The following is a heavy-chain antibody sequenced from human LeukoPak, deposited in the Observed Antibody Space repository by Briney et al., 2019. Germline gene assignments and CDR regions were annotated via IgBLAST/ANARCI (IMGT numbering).Heavy chain of an antibody. CDR1: GFTFSNAW. J-gene: IGHJ4*02. CDR2: LKQDGSDK. D-gene: IGHD4-23*01. Sequence: PGGSLRLSCAASGFTFSNAWMSWVRQTPGKGLEWVASLKQDGSDKYYVDSVKGRFTISRDNAENSLYLQMNSLRAEDTAVYYCARETRGTVGSYWGRGTLVTVSS. CDR3: ARETRGTVGSY. V-gene: IGHV3-7*05.